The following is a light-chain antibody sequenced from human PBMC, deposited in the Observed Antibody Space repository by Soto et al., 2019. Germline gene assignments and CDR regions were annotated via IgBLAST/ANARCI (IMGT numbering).Light chain of an antibody. CDR2: AVS. V-gene: IGKV1-12*01. J-gene: IGKJ3*01. CDR1: QGINSW. Sequence: DVQMTQSPSYVSASVGDRVTITCRSSQGINSWLAWFQQKPGKAPKLLISAVSKLQDGVPSRFSGSGSGTNFTLTITSLQPEDFATYYCQQTTNFPPTFGPGTKVEIK. CDR3: QQTTNFPPT.